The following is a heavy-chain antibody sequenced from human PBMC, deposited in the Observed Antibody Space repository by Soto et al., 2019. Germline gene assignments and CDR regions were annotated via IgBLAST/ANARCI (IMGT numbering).Heavy chain of an antibody. D-gene: IGHD6-19*01. CDR3: ARESPRIAVAGLYYYYGMDV. CDR2: INAGNGNT. V-gene: IGHV1-3*01. Sequence: ASVKVSCKASGYNFITYPLHWVRQAPGQSLEWMGWINAGNGNTKYAQKFQGRVTITTDTSTSTAYMELRSLRSDDTAVYYCARESPRIAVAGLYYYYGMDVWGQGTTVTVSS. CDR1: GYNFITYP. J-gene: IGHJ6*02.